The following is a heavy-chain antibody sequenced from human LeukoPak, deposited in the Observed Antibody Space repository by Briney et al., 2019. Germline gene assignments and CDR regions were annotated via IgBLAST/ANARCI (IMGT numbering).Heavy chain of an antibody. CDR2: INHSGST. CDR3: VKATLEYFQH. V-gene: IGHV4-34*01. J-gene: IGHJ1*01. CDR1: GGSFSGYY. Sequence: PSETLSLTCAVYGGSFSGYYWSWIRQPPGKGLEWIWEINHSGSTNYNPSLKSRVTISVDTSKNQFSLKLSSVTAADTAVYYCVKATLEYFQHWGQGTLVTVSS.